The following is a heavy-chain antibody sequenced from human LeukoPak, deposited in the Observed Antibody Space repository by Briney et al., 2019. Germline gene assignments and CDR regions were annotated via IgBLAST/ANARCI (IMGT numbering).Heavy chain of an antibody. J-gene: IGHJ4*02. CDR1: GYTFTSYG. Sequence: GASVKVTCKASGYTFTSYGISWVRQAPGQGLEWMGWINPNSGGTNYAQKFQGRVTMTRDTSISTAYMELSRLRSDDTAVYYCARVRWELPFDYWGQGTLVTVSS. V-gene: IGHV1-2*02. D-gene: IGHD1-26*01. CDR3: ARVRWELPFDY. CDR2: INPNSGGT.